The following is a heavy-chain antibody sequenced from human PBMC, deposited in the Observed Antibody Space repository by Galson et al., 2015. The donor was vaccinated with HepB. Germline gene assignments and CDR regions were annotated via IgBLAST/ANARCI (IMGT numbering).Heavy chain of an antibody. J-gene: IGHJ4*02. CDR3: AKDKGSGSPYYFDY. CDR1: GFTLSSYA. Sequence: SLRLSCAASGFTLSSYAMSWVRQAPGKGLEWVSGISGSGGSSYQADSVKGRFSISRDNSKNTLYLQMNSLRAEDTAVYYCAKDKGSGSPYYFDYWGQGTLVTVSS. CDR2: ISGSGGSS. V-gene: IGHV3-23*01. D-gene: IGHD3-10*01.